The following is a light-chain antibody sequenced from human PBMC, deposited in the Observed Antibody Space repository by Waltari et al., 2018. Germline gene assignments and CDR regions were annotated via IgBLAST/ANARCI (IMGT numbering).Light chain of an antibody. CDR2: VHTDGSH. Sequence: QPVLTQSPSASASLGASVKLTCTLSSEHSSYVIAWHQQQPEKGPRYLMKVHTDGSHIRGGGIPDRVPGSSSGAERSLIISSLQSEDEADYYCQTWGSGIQVFGGGTKLTVL. J-gene: IGLJ3*02. CDR1: SEHSSYV. V-gene: IGLV4-69*01. CDR3: QTWGSGIQV.